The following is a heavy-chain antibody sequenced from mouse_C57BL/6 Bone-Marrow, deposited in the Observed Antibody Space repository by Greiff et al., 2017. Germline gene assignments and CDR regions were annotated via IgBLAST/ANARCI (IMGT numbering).Heavy chain of an antibody. Sequence: EVQLQQSGPGLVKPSQSLSLTCSVTGYSITSGYYWNWIRQFPGNKLEWMGYISYDGSNNYNPSLKNRISITRDTSKNQFFLKLNSVTTEDTATYYCARDENYSNLFAYWGQGTLVTVSA. J-gene: IGHJ3*01. D-gene: IGHD2-5*01. V-gene: IGHV3-6*01. CDR3: ARDENYSNLFAY. CDR1: GYSITSGYY. CDR2: ISYDGSN.